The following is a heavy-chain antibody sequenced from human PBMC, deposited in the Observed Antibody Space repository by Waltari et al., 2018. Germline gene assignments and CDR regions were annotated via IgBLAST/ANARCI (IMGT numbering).Heavy chain of an antibody. Sequence: QVQLMQSGAEVKKPGSSVKVSCKASGGTFSSYAISWVRQAPGQGLEWKGGIIPIFGTANYEQKFQGRVTITADESTSTAYMELSSLRSEDTAVYYCARDRPTIFGVDYFDYWGQGTLVTVSS. CDR3: ARDRPTIFGVDYFDY. D-gene: IGHD3-3*01. J-gene: IGHJ4*02. V-gene: IGHV1-69*12. CDR2: IIPIFGTA. CDR1: GGTFSSYA.